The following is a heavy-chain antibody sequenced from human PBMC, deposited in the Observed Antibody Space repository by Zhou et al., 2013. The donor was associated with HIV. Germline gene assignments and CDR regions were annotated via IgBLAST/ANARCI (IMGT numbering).Heavy chain of an antibody. J-gene: IGHJ4*02. D-gene: IGHD6-13*01. CDR3: AREAPRWAAAVVYYFDY. CDR1: GYTFTGYY. CDR2: INPNSGGT. V-gene: IGHV1-2*02. Sequence: QVQLVQSGAEVKKPGASVKVSCKASGYTFTGYYMHWVRQAPGQGLEWMGWINPNSGGTNYAQKFQGRVTMTRDTSISTAYMELSRLRSDDTAVYYCAREAPRWAAAVVYYFDYWGQGTLVTVSS.